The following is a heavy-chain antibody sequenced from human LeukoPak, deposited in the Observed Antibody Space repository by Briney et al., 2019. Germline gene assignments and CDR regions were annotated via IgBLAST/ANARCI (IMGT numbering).Heavy chain of an antibody. Sequence: PGGSLRLSCAASGFTFSSYAMSWVRQAPGKGLEWVAVISYDGSNKYYADSVKGRFTISRDNSKNTLYLQLNSLRAEDTAVYYCAKGRGVEYSYGSYYFDYWGQGTLVTVSS. J-gene: IGHJ4*02. D-gene: IGHD5-18*01. CDR2: ISYDGSNK. CDR1: GFTFSSYA. V-gene: IGHV3-30*18. CDR3: AKGRGVEYSYGSYYFDY.